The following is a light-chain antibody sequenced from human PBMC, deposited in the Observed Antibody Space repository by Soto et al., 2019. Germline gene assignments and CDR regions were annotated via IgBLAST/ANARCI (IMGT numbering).Light chain of an antibody. V-gene: IGLV2-14*01. CDR3: SSYTDSTDYV. Sequence: QSVLTQPASVSGSPGQSITISCTGTSSDIAIYNFVSWYQQHPGKAPRLMIFQVTNRPSGVSTRFSGSKSGNTASLTIPGLQAEDEADYYCSSYTDSTDYVFGTGTKVTVL. CDR1: SSDIAIYNF. CDR2: QVT. J-gene: IGLJ1*01.